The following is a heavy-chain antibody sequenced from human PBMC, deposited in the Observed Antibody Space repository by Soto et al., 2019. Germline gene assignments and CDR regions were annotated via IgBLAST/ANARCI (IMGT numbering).Heavy chain of an antibody. CDR3: ARDLRLRRYYYYGMDV. J-gene: IGHJ6*02. CDR2: IYYSGST. D-gene: IGHD4-17*01. Sequence: SETLSLTCTVSGGSISSGDYYWSWIRQPPGKGLEWIGYIYYSGSTYYNPSLKSRVTISVDTSKNQFSLKLSSVTAADTAVYYCARDLRLRRYYYYGMDVWGQGTTVTVSS. V-gene: IGHV4-30-4*01. CDR1: GGSISSGDYY.